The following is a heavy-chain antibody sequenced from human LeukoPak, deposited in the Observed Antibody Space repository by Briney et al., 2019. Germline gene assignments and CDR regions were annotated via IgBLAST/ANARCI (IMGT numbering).Heavy chain of an antibody. V-gene: IGHV4-59*01. CDR3: ARGLLLWFGEGRLFDI. CDR1: GGSISSYY. J-gene: IGHJ3*02. CDR2: IYYSGST. D-gene: IGHD3-10*01. Sequence: SETLSLTCTVSGGSISSYYWSWIRQPPGKGLEWIGYIYYSGSTNYNPSLKSRVTISVDTSKNQFSLKLSSVTAADTAVYYCARGLLLWFGEGRLFDIWGQGTMVTVSS.